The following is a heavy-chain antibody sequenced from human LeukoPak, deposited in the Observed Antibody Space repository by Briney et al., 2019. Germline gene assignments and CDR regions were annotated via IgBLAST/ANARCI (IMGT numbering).Heavy chain of an antibody. V-gene: IGHV6-1*01. CDR3: ARRHCSGGSCYFSRGFDP. Sequence: SQTLSLTCAISGDSVSSNSATWNWIRQSPSRGLEWLGRAYYRSKWYNDYAVSVKSRITINPDTSKNQFSLKLSSVTAADTAVYYCARRHCSGGSCYFSRGFDPWGQGTLVTVSS. CDR1: GDSVSSNSAT. D-gene: IGHD2-15*01. CDR2: AYYRSKWYN. J-gene: IGHJ5*02.